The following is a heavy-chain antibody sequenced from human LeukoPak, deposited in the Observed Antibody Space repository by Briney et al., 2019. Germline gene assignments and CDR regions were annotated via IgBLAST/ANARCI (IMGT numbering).Heavy chain of an antibody. J-gene: IGHJ4*02. CDR2: ISYDGSNK. Sequence: GGSLRLSCAASGLTFSSYAMHWVRQAPGKGLGWVAVISYDGSNKYYADSVKGRFTISRGNSKNTLYLQMNSLRAEDTAVYYCARDRHVHFDYWGQGTLVTVSS. V-gene: IGHV3-30*04. CDR3: ARDRHVHFDY. D-gene: IGHD1-1*01. CDR1: GLTFSSYA.